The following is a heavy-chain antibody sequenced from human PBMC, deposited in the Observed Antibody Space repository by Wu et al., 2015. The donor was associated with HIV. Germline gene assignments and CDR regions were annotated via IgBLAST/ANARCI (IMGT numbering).Heavy chain of an antibody. Sequence: QVQLVQSGAEVKKPGASVRVSCKASGYTFTSYGISWVRQAPGQGLEWMGWISAYNGNTNYAQKLQGRVTMTTDTSTSTAYMELRSLRSDDTAVYYCARVADYYDSSGYLDYVGPGNAWSTVSS. CDR3: ARVADYYDSSGYLDY. D-gene: IGHD3-22*01. V-gene: IGHV1-18*01. J-gene: IGHJ4*02. CDR1: GYTFTSYG. CDR2: ISAYNGNT.